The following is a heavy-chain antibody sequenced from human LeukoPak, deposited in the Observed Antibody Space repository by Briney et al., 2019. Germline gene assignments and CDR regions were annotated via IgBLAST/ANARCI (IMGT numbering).Heavy chain of an antibody. CDR3: AREFYSSGWFDY. Sequence: GGPLRLSCAASGFTFSSYEMNWVRQAPGKGLEWVSYISSSGSTIYYADSVKGRFTISRDNAKNSLYLQMNSLRAEDTAVYYCAREFYSSGWFDYWGQGTLVTVSS. D-gene: IGHD6-19*01. CDR1: GFTFSSYE. V-gene: IGHV3-48*03. J-gene: IGHJ4*02. CDR2: ISSSGSTI.